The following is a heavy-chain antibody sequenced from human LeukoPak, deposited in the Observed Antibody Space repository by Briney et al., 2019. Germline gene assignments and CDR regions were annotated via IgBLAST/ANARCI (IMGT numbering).Heavy chain of an antibody. CDR3: ARSYAIDAFDI. V-gene: IGHV3-7*01. J-gene: IGHJ3*02. CDR1: GFTFSSYA. CDR2: IKQDGSEK. D-gene: IGHD2-2*01. Sequence: GGSLRLSCAASGFTFSSYAMSWVRQASGKGLEWVANIKQDGSEKYYVDSVKGRFTISRDNAKNSLYLQMNSLRAEDTAVYYCARSYAIDAFDIWGQGTMVTVSS.